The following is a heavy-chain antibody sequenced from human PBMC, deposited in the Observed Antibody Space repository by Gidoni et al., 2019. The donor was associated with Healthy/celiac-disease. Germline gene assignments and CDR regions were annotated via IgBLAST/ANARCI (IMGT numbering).Heavy chain of an antibody. CDR3: ASNHDWVWRYSNYAY. D-gene: IGHD4-4*01. V-gene: IGHV4-59*08. J-gene: IGHJ4*02. CDR2: IYYSGST. Sequence: QVQLQESGPGLVKPSETLSLTCTVSGGSISSYYWSWIRQPPGKGLEWIGYIYYSGSTNYNPSLKSRVTISVDTSKNQFSLKLSSVTAADTAVYYCASNHDWVWRYSNYAYWGQGTLVTVSS. CDR1: GGSISSYY.